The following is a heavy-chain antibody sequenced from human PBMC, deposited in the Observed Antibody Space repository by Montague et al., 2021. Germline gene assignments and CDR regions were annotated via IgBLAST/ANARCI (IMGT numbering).Heavy chain of an antibody. CDR2: IYYSANT. CDR3: ARVDCDGDCYTFDP. CDR1: GASINSSPYY. D-gene: IGHD2-21*02. Sequence: SXTLSLTCTVSGASINSSPYYWGWIRQPPGKGLEWIGSIYYSANTYYNPSLKSRLSISVDTTKNQFSLRLKSVTAADTAVYHCARVDCDGDCYTFDPWGQGTLVTVSS. V-gene: IGHV4-39*01. J-gene: IGHJ5*02.